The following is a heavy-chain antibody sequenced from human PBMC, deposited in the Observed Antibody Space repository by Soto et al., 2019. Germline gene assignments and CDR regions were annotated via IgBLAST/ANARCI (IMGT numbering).Heavy chain of an antibody. Sequence: PGGSLRLSCAASGFTFSSYGMHWVRQAPGKGLEWVAVIWYDGSNKYYADSVKGRFTISRDNSKNTLYLQMNSLRAEDTAVYYCAREARNLPLTYYYGSGSPTQGFDYWGQGTLVTVSS. V-gene: IGHV3-33*01. D-gene: IGHD3-10*01. J-gene: IGHJ4*02. CDR1: GFTFSSYG. CDR2: IWYDGSNK. CDR3: AREARNLPLTYYYGSGSPTQGFDY.